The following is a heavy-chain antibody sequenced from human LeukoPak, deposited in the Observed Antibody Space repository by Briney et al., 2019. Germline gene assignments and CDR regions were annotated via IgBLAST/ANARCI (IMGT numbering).Heavy chain of an antibody. V-gene: IGHV4-34*01. D-gene: IGHD4-17*01. J-gene: IGHJ4*02. Sequence: SETLSLTCGVSGTSFSSYYWSWIRRTPGKGLEWIGEVNHSGYTNMNPSLKSRVTISVDASKNQFSLRMNTVTAADTAVYFCARMTTGHDYWGQGTLVTVSS. CDR3: ARMTTGHDY. CDR2: VNHSGYT. CDR1: GTSFSSYY.